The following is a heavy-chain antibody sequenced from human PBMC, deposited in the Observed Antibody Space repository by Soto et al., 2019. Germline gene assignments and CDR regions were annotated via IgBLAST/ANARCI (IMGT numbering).Heavy chain of an antibody. Sequence: QVHLVQSGAEVKKPGSSVTVSCKASGGTFGNSAISWVRQAPGHGLEWMGGIIPIFPTPDYAQKSEGRVTMTASDSPSTANVELTSPRAEDPAGYYRAREKDRRQIGGNYYFAMEVWCQGTTVTVSS. CDR2: IIPIFPTP. V-gene: IGHV1-69*12. J-gene: IGHJ6*01. CDR3: AREKDRRQIGGNYYFAMEV. CDR1: GGTFGNSA.